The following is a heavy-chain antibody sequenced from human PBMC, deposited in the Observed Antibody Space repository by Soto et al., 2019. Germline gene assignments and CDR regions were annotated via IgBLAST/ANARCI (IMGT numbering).Heavy chain of an antibody. CDR2: INPSGGST. D-gene: IGHD3-3*01. Sequence: ASVKVSCKASGYTFTSYYMHWVQQAPGQGLEWMGIINPSGGSTSYAQKFQGRVTMTRDTSTSTVYMELSSLRSEDTAVYYCARGNSGFWSGTGYYGMDVWGQGTTVTVSS. V-gene: IGHV1-46*01. J-gene: IGHJ6*02. CDR3: ARGNSGFWSGTGYYGMDV. CDR1: GYTFTSYY.